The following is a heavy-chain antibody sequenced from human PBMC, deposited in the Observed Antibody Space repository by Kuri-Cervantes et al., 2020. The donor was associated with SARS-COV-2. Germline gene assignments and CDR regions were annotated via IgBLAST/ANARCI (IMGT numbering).Heavy chain of an antibody. Sequence: GGSLRLSCGASGFTFSNYAMSWVRQAPGKGLDWMTIISYDGNNKYYADSVKGRFTISRDNSKNTLYLQMNSLRAEDTAVYYCARSSSGSYSSFLDYWGQGTLVTVSS. CDR1: GFTFSNYA. V-gene: IGHV3-30-3*01. CDR3: ARSSSGSYSSFLDY. D-gene: IGHD1-26*01. CDR2: ISYDGNNK. J-gene: IGHJ4*02.